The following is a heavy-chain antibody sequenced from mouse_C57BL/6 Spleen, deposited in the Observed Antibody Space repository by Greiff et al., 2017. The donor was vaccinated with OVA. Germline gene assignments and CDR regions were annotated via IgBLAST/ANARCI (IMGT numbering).Heavy chain of an antibody. D-gene: IGHD1-1*01. CDR2: ISDGGSYT. CDR3: ARDRFPSTTEGLAY. J-gene: IGHJ3*01. Sequence: EVQVVESGGGLVKPGGSLKLSCAASGFTFSSYAMSWVRQTPEKRLEWVATISDGGSYTYYPDNVKGRFTISRDNAKNNLYLQMSQLKSEDTAMYYCARDRFPSTTEGLAYWGQGTLVTVSA. CDR1: GFTFSSYA. V-gene: IGHV5-4*01.